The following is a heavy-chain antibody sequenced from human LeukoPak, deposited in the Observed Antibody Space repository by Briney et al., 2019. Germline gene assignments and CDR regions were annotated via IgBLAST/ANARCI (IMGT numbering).Heavy chain of an antibody. CDR2: ISSTSSTI. CDR1: GFTFCIYS. J-gene: IGHJ1*01. CDR3: AGRSGWYDNGYFQH. V-gene: IGHV3-48*01. D-gene: IGHD6-19*01. Sequence: GGSLSLSCAASGFTFCIYSMNWVRQARGKGVEWVSYISSTSSTIYYADSVMGRFTISRDNAKNSLYLQMNSLRAEDTAVYYCAGRSGWYDNGYFQHWGQGTLVTVSS.